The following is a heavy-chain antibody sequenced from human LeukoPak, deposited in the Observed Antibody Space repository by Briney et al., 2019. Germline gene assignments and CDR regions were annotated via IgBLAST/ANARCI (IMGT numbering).Heavy chain of an antibody. J-gene: IGHJ3*02. D-gene: IGHD5-18*01. CDR2: IYYIGTT. V-gene: IGHV4-59*01. CDR3: VRDHVDTTMVFTSTHSFDI. CDR1: GGSISSYY. Sequence: SETLSLTCTVSGGSISSYYWSWIRQPPGKGLEWIGSIYYIGTTSYNPSLKSRVTTSVDMSKNQFSLRLSSVTAADTAVYYCVRDHVDTTMVFTSTHSFDIWGHGTLVTVSS.